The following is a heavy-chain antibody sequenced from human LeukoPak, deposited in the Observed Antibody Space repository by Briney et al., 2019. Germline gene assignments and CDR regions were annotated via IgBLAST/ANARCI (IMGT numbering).Heavy chain of an antibody. D-gene: IGHD1-1*01. V-gene: IGHV3-23*01. J-gene: IGHJ4*02. CDR1: GFTFSTYA. Sequence: GGSLRLSCAASGFTFSTYAMSWVRQAPGKGLEWVSALSGSGGSKYYADSVKGRFTISRDNSKNTLYLQMNSLRAEDTAVYYCAEERTSEGYFDYWGQGTLVTVSS. CDR3: AEERTSEGYFDY. CDR2: LSGSGGSK.